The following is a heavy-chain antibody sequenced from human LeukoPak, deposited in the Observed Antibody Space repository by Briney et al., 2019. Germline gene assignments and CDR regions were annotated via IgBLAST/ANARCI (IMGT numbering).Heavy chain of an antibody. CDR3: ARGLKGGTVTERFDP. Sequence: SETLSLTCTVSGGSISSSSYYWGWIRQPPGKGLEWIGRIYTSGSTNYNPSLKSRVTMSVDTSKNQFSLKLSSVTAADTAVYYCARGLKGGTVTERFDPWGQGTLVTVSS. V-gene: IGHV4-61*05. CDR1: GGSISSSSYY. CDR2: IYTSGST. J-gene: IGHJ5*02. D-gene: IGHD4-11*01.